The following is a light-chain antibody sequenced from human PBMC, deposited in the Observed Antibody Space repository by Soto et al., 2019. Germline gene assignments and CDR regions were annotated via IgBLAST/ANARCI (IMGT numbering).Light chain of an antibody. CDR2: TDN. J-gene: IGLJ1*01. CDR3: AAWDDSLNGLYV. Sequence: SVLTQPPSASGTPGQRVTISCSGSSSNIGINTVNWYQQVPGTAPKLLIYTDNQRPSGVPDRFSGSKSGTSASLAISGLQSEDEADYYCAAWDDSLNGLYVFGTGTKVTV. CDR1: SSNIGINT. V-gene: IGLV1-44*01.